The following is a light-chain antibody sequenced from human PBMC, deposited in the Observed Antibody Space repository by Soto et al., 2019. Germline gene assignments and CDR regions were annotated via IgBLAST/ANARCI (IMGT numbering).Light chain of an antibody. CDR2: AAS. J-gene: IGKJ3*01. V-gene: IGKV1-39*01. Sequence: IQMTQSASSLSASVGGRGSITCRAGQNIGHHLHRYQQKAGKAPTRLMYAASNLHPGVRSRFSGSGSGTDFSLPISGLQPEDFATYYCQHSFSTTLLTFGTGTKVDIK. CDR1: QNIGHH. CDR3: QHSFSTTLLT.